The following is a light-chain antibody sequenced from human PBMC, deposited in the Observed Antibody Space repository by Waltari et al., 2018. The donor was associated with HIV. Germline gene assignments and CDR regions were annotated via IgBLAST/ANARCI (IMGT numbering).Light chain of an antibody. CDR2: EVS. Sequence: QSALTQPPSVSGSPGQSITISCTRTSSDVATYKLVSWYQQHPGKAPKLMIYEVSKRPSGVSDRFSGSKSGDTASLTISGLQAEDEADYYCCSYVSNVIFGGGTKLTVL. CDR3: CSYVSNVI. J-gene: IGLJ2*01. CDR1: SSDVATYKL. V-gene: IGLV2-23*02.